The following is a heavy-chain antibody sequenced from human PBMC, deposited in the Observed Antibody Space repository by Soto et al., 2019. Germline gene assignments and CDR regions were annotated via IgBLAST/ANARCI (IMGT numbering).Heavy chain of an antibody. Sequence: EVQLVESGGGLVQPGGSLRLSCAASGFTFSSYSMNWVRQAPGKGLEWVSYISSSSSTIYYADSVKGRFTISRDNAKNSLYLQMNSLRDEDTAVYYCASLRPGLWSGYPHYYYYGMDVWGQGTTVTVSS. V-gene: IGHV3-48*02. D-gene: IGHD3-3*01. CDR1: GFTFSSYS. CDR3: ASLRPGLWSGYPHYYYYGMDV. CDR2: ISSSSSTI. J-gene: IGHJ6*02.